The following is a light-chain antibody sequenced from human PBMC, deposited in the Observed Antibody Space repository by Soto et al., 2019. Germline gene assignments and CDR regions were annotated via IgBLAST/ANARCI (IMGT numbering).Light chain of an antibody. V-gene: IGLV2-14*01. CDR2: DVS. CDR1: SSDVGGYNY. Sequence: QSALTQPASVSGSPGQSITISCTGTSSDVGGYNYVSWYQQHPGKAPKLMIYDVSKRPSGVSDRFSGSKSGNTASLTVSGLQAEDEADYYCSSYASSNTVVFGRGTKVTVL. CDR3: SSYASSNTVV. J-gene: IGLJ2*01.